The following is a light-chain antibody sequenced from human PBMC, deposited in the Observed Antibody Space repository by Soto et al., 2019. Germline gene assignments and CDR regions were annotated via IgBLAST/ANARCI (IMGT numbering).Light chain of an antibody. CDR3: QSYDSAAFVV. Sequence: NFMLTQPHSVSGSPGKTVTISCTRSSGRIASNYVQWYQQRPGSVPTIVIYEDDQRLSGVPDRFSGSVDSSSNSASLIISGLKSEDEADYYCQSYDSAAFVVFSGGTKLTVL. J-gene: IGLJ2*01. CDR2: EDD. V-gene: IGLV6-57*04. CDR1: SGRIASNY.